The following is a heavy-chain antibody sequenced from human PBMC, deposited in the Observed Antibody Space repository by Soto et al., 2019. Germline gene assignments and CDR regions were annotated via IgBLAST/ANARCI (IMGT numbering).Heavy chain of an antibody. V-gene: IGHV5-10-1*01. CDR3: ASRHIAAAGNTRYYYYYGMDV. CDR1: GYSFTSYW. CDR2: IDPSDSYT. Sequence: RGESLKISCKGSGYSFTSYWISWVRQMPGKGLEWMGRIDPSDSYTNYSPSFQGHVTISADKSISTAYLQWSSLKASDTAMYYCASRHIAAAGNTRYYYYYGMDVWGQGTTVTVSS. J-gene: IGHJ6*02. D-gene: IGHD6-13*01.